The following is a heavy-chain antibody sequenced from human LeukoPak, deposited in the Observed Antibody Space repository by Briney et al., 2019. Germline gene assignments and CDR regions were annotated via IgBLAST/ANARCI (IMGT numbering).Heavy chain of an antibody. CDR3: ARGLRYCSGGSCYNSDAFDI. V-gene: IGHV3-13*05. CDR2: IGTAGDP. D-gene: IGHD2-15*01. CDR1: GFTFSSYD. Sequence: GGSPRLSCAASGFTFSSYDMHWVRQATGKGLEWVSAIGTAGDPYYPGSVKGRFTISRENAKNSLYLQMISLRAGDTAVYYCARGLRYCSGGSCYNSDAFDIWGQGTMVTVSS. J-gene: IGHJ3*02.